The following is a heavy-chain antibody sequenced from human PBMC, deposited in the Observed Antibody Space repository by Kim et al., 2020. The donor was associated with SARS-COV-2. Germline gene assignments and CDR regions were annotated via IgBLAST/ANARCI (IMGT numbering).Heavy chain of an antibody. Sequence: SGPTLVNHTQTLTLTCTFSGFSLSTSGVGVGWIRQPPGKALEWLALIYWDDDKRYSPSLKSRLTITKDTSKNQVVLTMTNMDPVDTATYYCAHRRQKTTVTALDYYGMDVWGKGTTVTGSS. V-gene: IGHV2-5*02. CDR3: AHRRQKTTVTALDYYGMDV. CDR2: IYWDDDK. J-gene: IGHJ6*04. CDR1: GFSLSTSGVG. D-gene: IGHD4-4*01.